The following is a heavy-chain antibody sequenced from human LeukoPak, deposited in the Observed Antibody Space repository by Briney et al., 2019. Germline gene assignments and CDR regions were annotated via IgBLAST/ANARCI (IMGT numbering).Heavy chain of an antibody. J-gene: IGHJ4*01. Sequence: SETLSLTCTVSGTSITRTYWSWIQQPPGRGLESVGYVYDTGDTNYNPSLKSRVTMSLDTSKNQFSLTLTSVTAADTAIYYCARRATSGNYQMLHFDSWGQGILVTVSS. V-gene: IGHV4-59*08. CDR3: ARRATSGNYQMLHFDS. CDR2: VYDTGDT. D-gene: IGHD2-2*01. CDR1: GTSITRTY.